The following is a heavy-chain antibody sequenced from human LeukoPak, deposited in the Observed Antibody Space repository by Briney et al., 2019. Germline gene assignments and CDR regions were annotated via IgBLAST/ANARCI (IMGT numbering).Heavy chain of an antibody. D-gene: IGHD3-16*01. J-gene: IGHJ6*02. CDR1: GFTVSSNY. Sequence: GGSLRLSCAASGFTVSSNYMSWVRQAPGKEMEWVSVIYSGGSTYYADSVKGRFTISRDNSKNTLYLQMNSLRAEDTAVYYCARDGVFDYYGMDVWGQGTTVTVSS. CDR2: IYSGGST. V-gene: IGHV3-53*01. CDR3: ARDGVFDYYGMDV.